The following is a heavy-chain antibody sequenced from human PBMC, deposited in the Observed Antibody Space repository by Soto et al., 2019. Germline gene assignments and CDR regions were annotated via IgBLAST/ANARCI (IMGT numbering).Heavy chain of an antibody. J-gene: IGHJ4*02. Sequence: EMQLLESGGGLVQPGGSLRLSCAASGFTMSTYSVTWVRQAPGKGLEWVSGISVTPGITFYADSVKGRFTISRDSSKNAVYLQMNSLRAEDTAMYFCSKWSGYGDLWGQGTLVTVSP. V-gene: IGHV3-23*01. D-gene: IGHD5-12*01. CDR3: SKWSGYGDL. CDR1: GFTMSTYS. CDR2: ISVTPGIT.